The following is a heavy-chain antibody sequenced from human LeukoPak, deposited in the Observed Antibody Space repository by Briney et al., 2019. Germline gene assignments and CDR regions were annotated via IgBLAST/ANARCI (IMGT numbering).Heavy chain of an antibody. CDR3: ARGDYYDSSGYSWDY. CDR2: ISSSSSYI. V-gene: IGHV3-21*01. J-gene: IGHJ4*02. CDR1: GFTVSSNY. D-gene: IGHD3-22*01. Sequence: GALRLSCAASGFTVSSNYMNWVRQAPGKGLEWVSSISSSSSYIYYADSVKGRFTISRDNAKNSLYLQMNSLRAEDTAVYYCARGDYYDSSGYSWDYWGQGTLVTVSS.